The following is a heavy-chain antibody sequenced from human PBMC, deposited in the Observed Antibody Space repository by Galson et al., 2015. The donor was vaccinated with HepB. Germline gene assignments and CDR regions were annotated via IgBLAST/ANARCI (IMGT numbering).Heavy chain of an antibody. D-gene: IGHD2-15*01. CDR2: ISHNGHST. CDR3: VKVVDKLLSSCSDC. CDR1: GLTFSNYL. Sequence: ALRLSCAASGLTFSNYLLTWVRQAPGLGLEFVSAISHNGHSTYYADAVKGRFTISRDNSKNTLYLQMSSLRSEDTAVYYCVKVVDKLLSSCSDCWGQGTLVTVSS. V-gene: IGHV3-64D*06. J-gene: IGHJ4*02.